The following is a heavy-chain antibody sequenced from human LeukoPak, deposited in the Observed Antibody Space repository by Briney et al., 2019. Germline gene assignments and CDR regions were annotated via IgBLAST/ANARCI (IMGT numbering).Heavy chain of an antibody. CDR1: GFTFSSYG. D-gene: IGHD2-2*02. J-gene: IGHJ4*02. CDR2: ISSSSSYI. Sequence: GGSLRLSCAASGFTFSSYGMHWVRQAPGKGLEWVSSISSSSSYIYYADSVKGRFTISRDNAKNSLYLQMNSLRAEDTAVYYCATEGGVVVPTAIPRDYYFDYWGQGTLVTVSS. CDR3: ATEGGVVVPTAIPRDYYFDY. V-gene: IGHV3-21*01.